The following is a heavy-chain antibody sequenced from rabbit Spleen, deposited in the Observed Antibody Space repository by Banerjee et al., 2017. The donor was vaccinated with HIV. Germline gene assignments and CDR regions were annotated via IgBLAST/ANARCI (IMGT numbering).Heavy chain of an antibody. CDR1: GFDLINYYY. CDR2: IFGGSSGNT. J-gene: IGHJ5*01. Sequence: QEQMVESGGGLVQPGGSLTLSCTASGFDLINYYYLCWVRQAPGKGLEWIACIFGGSSGNTYYTNWAKGRLTISKTSSTTVTLQMTSLTAADTATYFCTRDGESDGYLDWWDLWGPGTLVTVS. CDR3: TRDGESDGYLDWWDL. V-gene: IGHV1S45*01. D-gene: IGHD6-1*01.